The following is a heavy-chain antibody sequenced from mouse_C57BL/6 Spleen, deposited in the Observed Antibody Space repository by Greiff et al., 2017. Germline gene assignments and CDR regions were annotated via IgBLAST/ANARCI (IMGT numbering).Heavy chain of an antibody. CDR1: GYTFTSYW. CDR2: IHPNSGST. CDR3: ARGDYYGSSSPHYFDS. J-gene: IGHJ2*02. D-gene: IGHD1-1*01. V-gene: IGHV1-64*01. Sequence: VQLQQPGAELVKPGASVKLSCKASGYTFTSYWMHWVKQRPGQGLEWIGMIHPNSGSTNYNEKFKSKATLTVDKSPSTAYMQISNLTSEDSAVYYCARGDYYGSSSPHYFDSWGQGTSLTVSS.